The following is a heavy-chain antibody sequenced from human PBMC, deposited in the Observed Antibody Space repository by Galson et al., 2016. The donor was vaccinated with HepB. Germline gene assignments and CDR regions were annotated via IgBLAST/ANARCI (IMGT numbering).Heavy chain of an antibody. V-gene: IGHV3-15*07. CDR3: TTVLSTASMSGWYDWGFDS. CDR2: IKSKLDGGAA. J-gene: IGHJ4*02. Sequence: SLRLSCAASGFTFSNVWMNWVRQAPGKGLEWVGRIKSKLDGGAADYAAPVKGRFTISGDDSRNTLYLQMTGLKTEDTAVYYCTTVLSTASMSGWYDWGFDSWGQGTLVTVSS. CDR1: GFTFSNVW. D-gene: IGHD6-19*01.